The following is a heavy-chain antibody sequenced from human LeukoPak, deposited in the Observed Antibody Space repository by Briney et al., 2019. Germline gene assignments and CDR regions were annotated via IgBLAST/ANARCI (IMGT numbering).Heavy chain of an antibody. V-gene: IGHV4-31*03. D-gene: IGHD4-17*01. Sequence: PSETLSLTCTVSGGSISSGGYYWSWIRQHPGKGLEWIGHIYYSGSTYYNPSLKSRVTISVDTSKNQFSLKLSSVTAADTAVYYCASYGDYVDWYFDLWGRGTLVTVSS. CDR2: IYYSGST. J-gene: IGHJ2*01. CDR3: ASYGDYVDWYFDL. CDR1: GGSISSGGYY.